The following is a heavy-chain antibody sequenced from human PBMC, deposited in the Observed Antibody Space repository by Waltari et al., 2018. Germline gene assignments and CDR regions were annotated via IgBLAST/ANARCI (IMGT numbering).Heavy chain of an antibody. Sequence: QVQLVHSGSEMKKPGASVKFSCKASGYTFITYGVNWVRQAPGQGLEWMGWINTNTGKPTYAQGFTGRFVFSSDTSVNTAYLQISNLKTEDTAVYYCARGDIVIVPAADNWFDPWGQGTLVTVSS. CDR2: INTNTGKP. J-gene: IGHJ5*02. CDR1: GYTFITYG. CDR3: ARGDIVIVPAADNWFDP. V-gene: IGHV7-4-1*02. D-gene: IGHD2-15*01.